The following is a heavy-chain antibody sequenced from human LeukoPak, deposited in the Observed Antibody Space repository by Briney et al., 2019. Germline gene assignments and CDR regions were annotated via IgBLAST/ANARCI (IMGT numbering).Heavy chain of an antibody. CDR2: ISASGGNT. CDR1: GFTFTSHA. D-gene: IGHD5-18*01. Sequence: GASLRLSCAASGFTFTSHAMTWVRQAPGKGLEWVSGISASGGNTFYADAVKGRFTISRDNSKNTLYLQMNRLRADDTALYYCAKGGFNYPGYWGQGTLVTVSS. V-gene: IGHV3-23*01. CDR3: AKGGFNYPGY. J-gene: IGHJ4*02.